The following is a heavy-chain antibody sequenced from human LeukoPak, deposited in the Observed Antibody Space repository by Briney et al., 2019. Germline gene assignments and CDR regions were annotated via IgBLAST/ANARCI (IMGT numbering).Heavy chain of an antibody. CDR1: GFTFSDYY. Sequence: GGSLRLSCAASGFTFSDYYMSWIRQAPGKGLEWVSYISSSGSTIYYADSVKGRFTISRDNAKNSLYLQMNSLRAEDTAVYYCAKDSYYGPGNYYFYFDYWGQGTLVTVSS. CDR3: AKDSYYGPGNYYFYFDY. D-gene: IGHD3-10*01. CDR2: ISSSGSTI. V-gene: IGHV3-11*01. J-gene: IGHJ4*02.